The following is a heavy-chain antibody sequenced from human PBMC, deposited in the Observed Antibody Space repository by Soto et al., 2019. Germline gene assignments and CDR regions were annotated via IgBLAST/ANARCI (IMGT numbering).Heavy chain of an antibody. D-gene: IGHD3-9*01. CDR2: IDTSGGST. CDR1: GFTFSNYA. Sequence: PGASLRLSCAASGFTFSNYALNWVRQSPGKGLEWVSTIDTSGGSTHYSDSVKGRFAVSRDNSKNTLYLHMISLRDEDTATYYCARDQSTGPADYWGQGTLGTVSS. CDR3: ARDQSTGPADY. J-gene: IGHJ4*02. V-gene: IGHV3-23*01.